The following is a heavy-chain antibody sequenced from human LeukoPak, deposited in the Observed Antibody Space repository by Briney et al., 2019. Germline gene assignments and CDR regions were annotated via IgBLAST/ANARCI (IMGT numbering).Heavy chain of an antibody. J-gene: IGHJ2*01. V-gene: IGHV3-74*01. D-gene: IGHD4-17*01. CDR1: GFIFSDYY. CDR2: ITGDGSST. Sequence: GGSLRLSCVASGFIFSDYYMDWVRQAPGKGLVWVSRITGDGSSTTYADSVKGRFTISRDNAKNTVFLQMISLRAEDTAVYYCARDTGWYFDLWGRGTLVTVSS. CDR3: ARDTGWYFDL.